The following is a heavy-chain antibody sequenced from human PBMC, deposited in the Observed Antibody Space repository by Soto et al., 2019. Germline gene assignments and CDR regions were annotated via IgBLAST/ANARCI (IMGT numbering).Heavy chain of an antibody. J-gene: IGHJ4*02. CDR1: GDSISSGYY. CDR2: IYHTGTT. CDR3: ARTDNVGYYTY. V-gene: IGHV4-38-2*02. D-gene: IGHD3-3*01. Sequence: PSETLSLTCTVSGDSISSGYYWAWVRQPPGKGLEWIASIYHTGTTYYNPSLKSRVTISVDTSKNQFSVKLTSVTAADSALYYCARTDNVGYYTYCGRGSLFTVSS.